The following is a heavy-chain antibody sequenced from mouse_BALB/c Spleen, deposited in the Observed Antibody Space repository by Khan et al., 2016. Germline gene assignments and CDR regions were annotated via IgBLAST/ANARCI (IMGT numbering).Heavy chain of an antibody. CDR3: AEDYYGSNWFAY. V-gene: IGHV9-3*02. CDR2: INTNTGEP. CDR1: GYTFTNYG. D-gene: IGHD1-1*01. Sequence: QIQLVQSGPELKKPGETVMISCKASGYTFTNYGMNWVKQAPGKGLKWMGWINTNTGEPTYAEEFKGRFAFSLETSARTAYLQINNLKNEDTATYCCAEDYYGSNWFAYWGQGTLVTVSA. J-gene: IGHJ3*01.